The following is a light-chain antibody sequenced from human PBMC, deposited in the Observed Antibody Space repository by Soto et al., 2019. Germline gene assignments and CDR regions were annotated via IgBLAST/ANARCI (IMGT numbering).Light chain of an antibody. CDR3: SSYTSSSTVV. Sequence: QSALTQPASVSGSPGQSITISCTGTRSDVGGYNYVSWYQQHPGKAPKHMIYDVRNRPSGVSYRFSCSKSGNTASLTISGLQAEEEADYYCSSYTSSSTVVVGGGTKLTVL. J-gene: IGLJ2*01. CDR1: RSDVGGYNY. V-gene: IGLV2-14*01. CDR2: DVR.